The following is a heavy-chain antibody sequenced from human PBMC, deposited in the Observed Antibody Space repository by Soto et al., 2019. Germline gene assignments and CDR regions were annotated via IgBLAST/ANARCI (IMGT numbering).Heavy chain of an antibody. CDR1: GFTFSSYS. CDR2: ISSSSSYI. Sequence: GGSLRLSCAASGFTFSSYSMNWVRQAPGKGLEWVSSISSSSSYIYYADSVKGRFTISRDNAKNSLYLQMNSLRAEDTVVYYCARIPGLRHYYYGMDVWGQGTTVTVSS. V-gene: IGHV3-21*01. CDR3: ARIPGLRHYYYGMDV. J-gene: IGHJ6*02. D-gene: IGHD4-17*01.